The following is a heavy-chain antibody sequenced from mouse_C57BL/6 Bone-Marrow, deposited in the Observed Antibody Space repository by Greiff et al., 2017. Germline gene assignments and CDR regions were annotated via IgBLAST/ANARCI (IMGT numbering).Heavy chain of an antibody. Sequence: EVQLQQSGPVLVKPGASVKMSCKASGYTFTDYYMNWVKQSHGKSLEWIGVINPYNGGTSSNQKFKGQATLTVDKSSSTAYMELNSLTSEDSAVYYCARSYYYGGYYFDYWGQGTTLTVSS. CDR2: INPYNGGT. CDR1: GYTFTDYY. CDR3: ARSYYYGGYYFDY. J-gene: IGHJ2*01. D-gene: IGHD1-1*02. V-gene: IGHV1-19*01.